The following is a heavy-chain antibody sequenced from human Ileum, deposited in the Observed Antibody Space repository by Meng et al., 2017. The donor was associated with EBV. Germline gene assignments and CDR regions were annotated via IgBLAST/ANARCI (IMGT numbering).Heavy chain of an antibody. CDR1: GVSISSGYFH. Sequence: QVRLQESGPGLVKPSQTLSPTCAVSGVSISSGYFHWSWIRQPPGKGLEWIGHSGSTSYNPSLRSRVTISVDTSKNQFSLKVDSATAGDTAVYYCVSYAVGAGGIGYWGQGILVTVSS. D-gene: IGHD1-26*01. V-gene: IGHV4-30-4*01. J-gene: IGHJ4*02. CDR2: HSGST. CDR3: VSYAVGAGGIGY.